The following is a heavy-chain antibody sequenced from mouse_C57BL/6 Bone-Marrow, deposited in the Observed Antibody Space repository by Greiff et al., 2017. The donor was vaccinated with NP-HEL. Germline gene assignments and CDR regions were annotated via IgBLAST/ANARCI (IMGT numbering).Heavy chain of an antibody. J-gene: IGHJ4*01. Sequence: EVKLKESGAELVRPGASVKLSCTASGFNIKDDYMHWVKQRPEQGLEWIGWIDPENGDTEYASKFQGKATITADTSSNTAYLQLSSLTSEDTAVYYCTTGGYYAMDYWGQGTSVTVSS. V-gene: IGHV14-4*01. CDR3: TTGGYYAMDY. CDR2: IDPENGDT. CDR1: GFNIKDDY.